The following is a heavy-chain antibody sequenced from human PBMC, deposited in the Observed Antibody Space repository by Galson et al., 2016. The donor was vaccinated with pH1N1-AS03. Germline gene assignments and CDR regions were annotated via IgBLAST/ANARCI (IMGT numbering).Heavy chain of an antibody. CDR3: ARPRLNYFGN. CDR1: GYRFTHYW. CDR2: IYPGNSDS. V-gene: IGHV5-51*03. Sequence: QSGAEVKKPGESLKISCKGSGYRFTHYWIGWVRQMPGKGLEWMGIIYPGNSDSRYNKSFQGQVTISADTSIGTVYLQWSSLQASDTAMYSCARPRLNYFGNWGQGTLVTVSS. D-gene: IGHD3-16*01. J-gene: IGHJ4*02.